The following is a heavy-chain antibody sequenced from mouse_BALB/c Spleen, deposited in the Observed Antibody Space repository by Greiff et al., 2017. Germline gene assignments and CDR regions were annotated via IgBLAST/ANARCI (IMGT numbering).Heavy chain of an antibody. D-gene: IGHD4-1*01. CDR2: IWTGGGT. V-gene: IGHV2-9-2*01. CDR3: VRDWDGYYFDY. J-gene: IGHJ2*01. CDR1: GFSLTSYD. Sequence: VKLQESGPGLVAPSQSLSITCTVSGFSLTSYDISWIRQPPGKGLEWLGVIWTGGGTNYNSAFMSRLSISKDNSKSQVFLKMNSLQTDDTAIYYCVRDWDGYYFDYWGQGTTLTVSS.